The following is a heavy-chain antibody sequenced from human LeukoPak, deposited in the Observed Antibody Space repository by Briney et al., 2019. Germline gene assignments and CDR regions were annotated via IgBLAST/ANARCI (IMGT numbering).Heavy chain of an antibody. CDR3: ARVGTSYYYGMDV. V-gene: IGHV1-46*01. J-gene: IGHJ6*02. D-gene: IGHD1-14*01. Sequence: ASVKVSCKASGYTFTGYYMHWVRQAPGQGLEWMGIINPSGGSTSYAQKFQGRVTMTRDTSTNTVYMELSSLRSEDTAVYYCARVGTSYYYGMDVWGQGTTVTVSS. CDR1: GYTFTGYY. CDR2: INPSGGST.